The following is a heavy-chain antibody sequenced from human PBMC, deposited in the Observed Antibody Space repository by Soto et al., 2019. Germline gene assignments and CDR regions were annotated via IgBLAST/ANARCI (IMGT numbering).Heavy chain of an antibody. D-gene: IGHD2-2*02. CDR3: ARIGDCSSTSCYIFDI. CDR2: IYYSGST. Sequence: QLQLQESGPGLVKPSETLSLTCTVSGGSISSSSYYWGWIRQPPGKGLEWIGSIYYSGSTYYNPSLKSRVTISVDTSKNQFSLKLSSVTAADTAVYYCARIGDCSSTSCYIFDIWGQGTMVTVSS. CDR1: GGSISSSSYY. J-gene: IGHJ3*02. V-gene: IGHV4-39*01.